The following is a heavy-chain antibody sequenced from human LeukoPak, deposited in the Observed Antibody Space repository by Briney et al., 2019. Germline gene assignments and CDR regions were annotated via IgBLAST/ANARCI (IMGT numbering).Heavy chain of an antibody. D-gene: IGHD3-10*01. J-gene: IGHJ4*02. CDR2: ISSSGSTI. Sequence: GGSLRLSCAASGFTVSSNYMSWVRQAPGKGLEWVSYISSSGSTIYYADSVKGRFTISRDNAKNSLYLQMNSLRAEDTAVYYCARDTPWFGQLLPYDYWGQGTLVTVSS. CDR3: ARDTPWFGQLLPYDY. CDR1: GFTVSSNY. V-gene: IGHV3-11*04.